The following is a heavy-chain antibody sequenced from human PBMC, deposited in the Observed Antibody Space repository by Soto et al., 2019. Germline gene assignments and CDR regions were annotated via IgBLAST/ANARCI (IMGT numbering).Heavy chain of an antibody. CDR3: ARQGRGDAPHYGMDV. D-gene: IGHD3-10*01. CDR1: GYSFTSYW. CDR2: IYPGDSDT. V-gene: IGHV5-51*01. J-gene: IGHJ6*02. Sequence: GESLKISCKGSGYSFTSYWIGLVRQMPGKGLEWMGIIYPGDSDTRYSPSFQGQVTISADKSISTAYLQWSSLKASDTAMYYCARQGRGDAPHYGMDVWGQGTTVTVSS.